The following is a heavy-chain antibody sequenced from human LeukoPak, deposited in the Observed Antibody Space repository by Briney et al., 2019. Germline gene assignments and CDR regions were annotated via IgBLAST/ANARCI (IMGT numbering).Heavy chain of an antibody. Sequence: SETLSLTCAVSGGPISGHYWSWIRQPPGKGLQFIGYMYSFGSTNYNPSLKSRVSISIDTPKNQFSLKLSSVTSADTAVYYCVREDNCFDPWGQGTLVTVSS. CDR1: GGPISGHY. V-gene: IGHV4-59*11. CDR3: VREDNCFDP. J-gene: IGHJ5*02. CDR2: MYSFGST.